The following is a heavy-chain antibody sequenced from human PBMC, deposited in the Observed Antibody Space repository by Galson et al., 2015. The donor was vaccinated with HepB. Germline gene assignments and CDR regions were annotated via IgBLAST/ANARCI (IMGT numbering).Heavy chain of an antibody. J-gene: IGHJ4*02. CDR1: GGSISTYY. D-gene: IGHD2-15*01. CDR2: MYYSGIT. V-gene: IGHV4-59*01. CDR3: ARVGGGGSGINP. Sequence: ETLSLTCTVSGGSISTYYWSWIRQPPGKGLEWIAYMYYSGITNYNPSLKSRLTISVDTSKNQFSLKLSSVIAADTAVYYCARVGGGGSGINPWGQGTLVTVSS.